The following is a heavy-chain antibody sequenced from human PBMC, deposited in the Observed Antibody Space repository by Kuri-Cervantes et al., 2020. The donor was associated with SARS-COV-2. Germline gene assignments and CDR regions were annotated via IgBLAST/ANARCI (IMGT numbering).Heavy chain of an antibody. J-gene: IGHJ4*02. CDR3: ARPSLNTGSYFPD. CDR1: GFTFSSYW. CDR2: IDQDGYEK. V-gene: IGHV3-7*03. D-gene: IGHD1-26*01. Sequence: GESLKISCAASGFTFSSYWMGWVRQAPGKGLEWVANIDQDGYEKYFVDSVKGRFSISRDNAKNSLFLQMNSPRAEDTAIYFCARPSLNTGSYFPDWGQGTLVTVSS.